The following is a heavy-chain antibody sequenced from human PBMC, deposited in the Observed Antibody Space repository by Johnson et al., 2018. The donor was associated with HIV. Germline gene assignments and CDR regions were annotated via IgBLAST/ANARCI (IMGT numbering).Heavy chain of an antibody. CDR2: ISGSGGST. Sequence: EVQLVESGGGLAQPGGSLRLSCAATGFTFSSYAMSWVRQAPGKGLEWVSAISGSGGSTYYADSVQGRFTISRDNSRNTVFLQMNSLRAEDTAIYYCAKDLYYYDSSGYYYLEAFDIWGQGTIVTVSS. CDR3: AKDLYYYDSSGYYYLEAFDI. D-gene: IGHD3-22*01. CDR1: GFTFSSYA. J-gene: IGHJ3*02. V-gene: IGHV3-23*04.